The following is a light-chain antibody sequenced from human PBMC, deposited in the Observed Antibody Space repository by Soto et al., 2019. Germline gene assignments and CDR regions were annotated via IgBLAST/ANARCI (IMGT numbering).Light chain of an antibody. CDR2: DAS. CDR3: QQHSNWPPYT. V-gene: IGKV3-11*01. J-gene: IGKJ2*01. Sequence: EIVLTQSPATLSLSPGERATLSCRASQSVSSYLAWYQQKHGQAPRLLIYDASNRATGIPARFSGSGSGTDFTLTISSLEPEDFAVYYCQQHSNWPPYTFGQGTKLEIK. CDR1: QSVSSY.